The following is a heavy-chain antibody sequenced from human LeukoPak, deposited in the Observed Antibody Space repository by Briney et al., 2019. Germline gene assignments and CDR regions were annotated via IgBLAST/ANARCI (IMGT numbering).Heavy chain of an antibody. CDR3: ARGGGSYRNDY. V-gene: IGHV4-59*01. D-gene: IGHD1-26*01. CDR1: GGSISSYY. J-gene: IGHJ4*02. CDR2: IYYSGST. Sequence: SETLSLTCTVSGGSISSYYWSWIRQPPGKGLEWIGYIYYSGSTNYNPSLKSRVTISVDTSKNQFSLKLSSVTAADTAAYYCARGGGSYRNDYWGQGTLVTVSS.